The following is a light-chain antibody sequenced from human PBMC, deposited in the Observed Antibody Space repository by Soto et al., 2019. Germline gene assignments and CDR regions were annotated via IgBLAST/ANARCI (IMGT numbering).Light chain of an antibody. V-gene: IGKV3-20*01. CDR3: QQYASSPLT. Sequence: EIVLTQSPGTLSLFPGERATLSCRTSQSIGSNYLAWYQQKPGQAPRLLIYGASSRATAIPDRFSGSGSGTDFTLTISRLEPEDFAVYYCQQYASSPLTFGRGTKV. J-gene: IGKJ4*01. CDR1: QSIGSNY. CDR2: GAS.